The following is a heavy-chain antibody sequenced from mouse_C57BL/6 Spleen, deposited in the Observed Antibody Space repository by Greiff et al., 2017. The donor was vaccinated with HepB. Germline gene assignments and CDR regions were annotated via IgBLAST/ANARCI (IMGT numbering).Heavy chain of an antibody. J-gene: IGHJ4*01. V-gene: IGHV1-15*01. CDR2: IDPETGGT. CDR3: TRRVYYTYAMDY. Sequence: QVQLKESGAELVRPGASVTLSCKASGYTFTDYEMHWVKQTPVHGLEWIGAIDPETGGTAYNQKFKGKAILTADKSSSTAYMELRSLTSEDSAVYYCTRRVYYTYAMDYWGQGTSVTVSS. D-gene: IGHD2-12*01. CDR1: GYTFTDYE.